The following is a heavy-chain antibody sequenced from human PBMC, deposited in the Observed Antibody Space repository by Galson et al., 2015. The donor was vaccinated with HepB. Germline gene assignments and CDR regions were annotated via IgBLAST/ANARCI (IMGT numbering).Heavy chain of an antibody. V-gene: IGHV3-74*01. D-gene: IGHD3-16*01. CDR2: INSNGSIT. CDR1: GFSFSNYW. CDR3: VRVGAPR. J-gene: IGHJ4*02. Sequence: SLRLSCAASGFSFSNYWMHWVRQSPGKGLLWVSRINSNGSITSYADSVKGRFTISRDNAKNTVFLQMNSLRPEDTALYHRVRVGAPRWGQGTLVTVSS.